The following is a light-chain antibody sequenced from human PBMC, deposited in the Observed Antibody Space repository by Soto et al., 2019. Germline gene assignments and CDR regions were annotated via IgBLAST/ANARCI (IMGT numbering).Light chain of an antibody. CDR1: QDIRGA. J-gene: IGKJ5*01. Sequence: AIQLTQSPSSLSASVGDRVTITCRASQDIRGALAWYQRKPGKAPKILIYDVSTLESGVPSRFSGSSSGTDFTLTISSLQPVDFATCYCQQFNSYPITFGQGTRLEIK. V-gene: IGKV1-13*02. CDR2: DVS. CDR3: QQFNSYPIT.